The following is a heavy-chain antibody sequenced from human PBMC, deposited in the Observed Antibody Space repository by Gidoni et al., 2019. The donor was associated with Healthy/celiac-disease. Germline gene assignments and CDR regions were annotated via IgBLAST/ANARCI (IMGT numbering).Heavy chain of an antibody. CDR1: GATFSSYT. V-gene: IGHV1-69*02. Sequence: QVHLLHSVAALKKPAHSLTVSCKASGATFSSYTISWVRQAPGQGLAWVGRIIPILGIANHAQKFKGRVTITADKTTSTAYMELSSLRSEDTAVYYCARGPGLYQVDYWGQGTLVTVSS. J-gene: IGHJ4*02. CDR2: IIPILGIA. CDR3: ARGPGLYQVDY. D-gene: IGHD2-2*01.